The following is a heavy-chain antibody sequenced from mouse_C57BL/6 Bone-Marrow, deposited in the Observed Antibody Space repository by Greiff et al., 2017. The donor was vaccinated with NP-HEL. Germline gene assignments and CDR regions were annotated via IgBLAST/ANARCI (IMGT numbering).Heavy chain of an antibody. CDR3: TRSYDGYYDYAMDY. CDR2: IYPGNSDT. CDR1: GYTFTSYW. V-gene: IGHV1-5*01. D-gene: IGHD2-3*01. Sequence: EVQLQQSGTVLARPGASVKMSCKTSGYTFTSYWMHWVKQRPGQGLEWIGAIYPGNSDTSYNQKFQGKAKLTAATSASTAYMELSSLTNEDSAVYYCTRSYDGYYDYAMDYWGQGTSVTGSS. J-gene: IGHJ4*01.